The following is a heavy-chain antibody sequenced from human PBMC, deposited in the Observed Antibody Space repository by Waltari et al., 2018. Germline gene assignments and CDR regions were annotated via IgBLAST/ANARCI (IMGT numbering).Heavy chain of an antibody. D-gene: IGHD2-15*01. CDR3: ASQSTTLFDY. Sequence: QVQLVESGGGVVQPGRSLRLSCAASGFTFGRVGMHWVRQAPGKGLEWVAVIWHDGSNEYYVDSVKGRFTISRDNSKNTLYLQMNSLRAEDSAVYYCASQSTTLFDYWGQGTLVTVSS. V-gene: IGHV3-33*01. CDR2: IWHDGSNE. J-gene: IGHJ4*02. CDR1: GFTFGRVG.